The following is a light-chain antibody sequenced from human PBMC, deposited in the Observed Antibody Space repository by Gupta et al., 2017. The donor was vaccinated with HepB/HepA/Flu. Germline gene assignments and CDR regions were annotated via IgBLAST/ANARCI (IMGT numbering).Light chain of an antibody. V-gene: IGKV3-11*01. CDR3: QQHSNWPLCN. Sequence: EIVLTHSPATLSLSPGERATLSCWARQSVSSYLGWYQQKPGQAPRLLICDAANRATGIPARFSGSGCGTDVTLTISSREQEDFAVYYCQQHSNWPLCNFGQGTKLEIK. CDR2: DAA. CDR1: QSVSSY. J-gene: IGKJ2*04.